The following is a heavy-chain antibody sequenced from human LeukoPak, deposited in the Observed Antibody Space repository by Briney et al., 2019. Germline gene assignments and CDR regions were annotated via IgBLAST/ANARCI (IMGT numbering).Heavy chain of an antibody. Sequence: SETLSLTCTVSGGSISSYYWSWIRQPPGKGLEWIGYIYYSGSTNYNPSLKSRVTISVDTSKNQFSLKLSSVTAADTAVYYCARHKLRWYFDLWGRGTLVTVSS. D-gene: IGHD1-26*01. CDR2: IYYSGST. CDR1: GGSISSYY. CDR3: ARHKLRWYFDL. J-gene: IGHJ2*01. V-gene: IGHV4-59*08.